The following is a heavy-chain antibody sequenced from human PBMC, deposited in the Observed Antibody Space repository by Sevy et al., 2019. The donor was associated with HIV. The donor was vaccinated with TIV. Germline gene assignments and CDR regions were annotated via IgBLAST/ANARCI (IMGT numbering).Heavy chain of an antibody. CDR3: ASQLVRKSSFDY. D-gene: IGHD6-13*01. Sequence: GGSLRLSCVASGFTFSTYWMNWVHQAPGKGLEWVANIKQDGSEKYYVDSVKGRFTISRDNAKSSLYLQMNSLRAEDTAVYFCASQLVRKSSFDYWGQGTLVTVSS. CDR1: GFTFSTYW. V-gene: IGHV3-7*03. CDR2: IKQDGSEK. J-gene: IGHJ4*02.